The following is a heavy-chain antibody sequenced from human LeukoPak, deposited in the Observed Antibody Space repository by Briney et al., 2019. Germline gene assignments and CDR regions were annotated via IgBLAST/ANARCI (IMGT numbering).Heavy chain of an antibody. V-gene: IGHV3-11*01. J-gene: IGHJ5*02. CDR3: ARGVGIAVAGNWFDP. Sequence: GGSLRLSCAASGLTFTNYAVSWVRQAPGKGLEWVSYISSSGSTIYYADSVKGRFTISRDNAKNSLYLQMNSLRAEDTAVYYCARGVGIAVAGNWFDPWGQGTLVTVSS. CDR1: GLTFTNYA. CDR2: ISSSGSTI. D-gene: IGHD6-19*01.